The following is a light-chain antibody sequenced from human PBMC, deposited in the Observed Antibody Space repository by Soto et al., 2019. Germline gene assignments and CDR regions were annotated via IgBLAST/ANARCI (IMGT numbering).Light chain of an antibody. V-gene: IGLV2-14*01. Sequence: QSVLTQPASVSASPGQSITISCTETNSDIGTLNSVSWYQQFPGKAPKLMIFGVSVRPSGVSTRFSGSKFGNTAFLYISGLQAEDEADYYCSSYTSSRTDVFGSGTKVTVL. CDR3: SSYTSSRTDV. CDR2: GVS. J-gene: IGLJ1*01. CDR1: NSDIGTLNS.